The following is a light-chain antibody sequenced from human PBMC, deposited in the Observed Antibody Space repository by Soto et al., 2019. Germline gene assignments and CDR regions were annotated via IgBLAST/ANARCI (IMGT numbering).Light chain of an antibody. CDR1: SSDVGGYNY. CDR2: EVT. Sequence: QSALTQPPSASGSPGQSVTISCTGTSSDVGGYNYVSWYQQHPDKAPKLMIYEVTKRPSGVPDRFSGSKSGNTASLTVSGVQAEDEADYYCSSYAGSNNLLFGGGTKVTVL. CDR3: SSYAGSNNLL. V-gene: IGLV2-8*01. J-gene: IGLJ2*01.